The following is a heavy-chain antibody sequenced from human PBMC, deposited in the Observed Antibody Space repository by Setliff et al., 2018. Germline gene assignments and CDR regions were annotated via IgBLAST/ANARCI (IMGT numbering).Heavy chain of an antibody. CDR2: INTNTGNP. V-gene: IGHV7-4-1*02. D-gene: IGHD3-10*01. CDR3: GRASRFGTIVYRGDYYMDV. Sequence: ASVKVSCKASGYTFTNYGVSWVRQAPGQGLEWMGWINTNTGNPSYAQGFTGRFVFSLDTSVSTAYLQINSLEAEDSAVYYCGRASRFGTIVYRGDYYMDVWGKGTTVTVSS. CDR1: GYTFTNYG. J-gene: IGHJ6*03.